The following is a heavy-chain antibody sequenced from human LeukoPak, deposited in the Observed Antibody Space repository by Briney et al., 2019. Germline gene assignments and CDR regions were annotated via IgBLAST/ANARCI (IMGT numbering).Heavy chain of an antibody. V-gene: IGHV4-59*08. D-gene: IGHD3-22*01. CDR2: IYYNGST. CDR3: PRLAKYYYDSRYYYYMDV. CDR1: GGSISSYY. Sequence: KPSETLSLTCTVSGGSISSYYWSWIRQPPGKGLEWIGYIYYNGSTNYNPSLKSRVTISVDTSKNQFSLKLSSVTAADTAVYYCPRLAKYYYDSRYYYYMDVWGKGTTVTVSS. J-gene: IGHJ6*03.